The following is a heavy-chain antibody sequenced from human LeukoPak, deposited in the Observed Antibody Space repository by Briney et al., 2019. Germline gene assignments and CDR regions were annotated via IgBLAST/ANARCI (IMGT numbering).Heavy chain of an antibody. CDR3: AKDQVATNPYYFDY. CDR1: GFTFSSYG. J-gene: IGHJ4*02. V-gene: IGHV3-30*02. Sequence: GGSLRLSCAASGFTFSSYGMHWVRQAPGKGLEWVAFIRYDGSNKYYADSVKGRFTISRDNSKNTLYLQMNSLRAEDTAVYYCAKDQVATNPYYFDYWGQGTLVTVSS. D-gene: IGHD5-12*01. CDR2: IRYDGSNK.